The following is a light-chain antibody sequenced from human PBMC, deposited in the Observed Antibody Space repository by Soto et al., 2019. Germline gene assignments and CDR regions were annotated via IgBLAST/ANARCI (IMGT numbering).Light chain of an antibody. Sequence: QSVLTQPPSVSGTPGQRVTVSCSGSSSNIGRNTVNWYQQLPGTAPKLLIYSNNQRPSGVPDRFSGSKSGTSASLAISGLQSEDEADYYCAAWDDSLSGHVVFGGGTKLTVL. CDR1: SSNIGRNT. J-gene: IGLJ2*01. V-gene: IGLV1-44*01. CDR2: SNN. CDR3: AAWDDSLSGHVV.